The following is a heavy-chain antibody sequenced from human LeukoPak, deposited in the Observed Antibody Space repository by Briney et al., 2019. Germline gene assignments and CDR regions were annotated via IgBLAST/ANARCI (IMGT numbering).Heavy chain of an antibody. D-gene: IGHD3-22*01. CDR2: IYYSGST. J-gene: IGHJ5*02. Sequence: SETPSLTCTVSGGSISSYYWSWIRQPPGKGLEWIGHIYYSGSTNYNPSLKSRVTISVDTSKNQFSLKLSSVTAADTAVYYCARDMYYYDSSGYTRDWFDPWGQGTLVTVSS. CDR1: GGSISSYY. CDR3: ARDMYYYDSSGYTRDWFDP. V-gene: IGHV4-59*01.